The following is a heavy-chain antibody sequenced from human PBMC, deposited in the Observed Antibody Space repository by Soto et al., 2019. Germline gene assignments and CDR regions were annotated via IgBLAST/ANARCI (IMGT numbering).Heavy chain of an antibody. Sequence: QVQLVESGGGVVQPGRSLRLSCAASGFTFSSYAMHWVRQAPGKGLEWVAVISYDGSNKYYADSVKGRFTISRDNSKNTLYLQMNSLRAEDTAVYYCARDGQWSGGLDYWGQGTLVTVSS. V-gene: IGHV3-30-3*01. CDR1: GFTFSSYA. CDR2: ISYDGSNK. CDR3: ARDGQWSGGLDY. D-gene: IGHD3-3*01. J-gene: IGHJ4*02.